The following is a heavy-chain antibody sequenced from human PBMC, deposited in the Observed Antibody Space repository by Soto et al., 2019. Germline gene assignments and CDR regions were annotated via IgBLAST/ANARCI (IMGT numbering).Heavy chain of an antibody. CDR2: IYYSGST. CDR3: ARGYDFWSGYYPTSFVGNYYYYYGMDV. V-gene: IGHV4-59*01. D-gene: IGHD3-3*01. J-gene: IGHJ6*02. CDR1: GGSISSYY. Sequence: SETLSLTCTVSGGSISSYYWSWIRQPPGKGLEWIGYIYYSGSTNYNPSLKSRVTISVDTSKNQFSLKLSSVTAADTAVYYCARGYDFWSGYYPTSFVGNYYYYYGMDVWGQGTTVTVSS.